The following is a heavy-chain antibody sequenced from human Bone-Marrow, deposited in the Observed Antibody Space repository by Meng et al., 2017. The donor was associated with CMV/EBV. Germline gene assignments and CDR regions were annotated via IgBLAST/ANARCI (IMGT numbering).Heavy chain of an antibody. CDR3: AREGVIANYYYYGMDV. Sequence: GESLKISCAASGFTFSSYAMSWVRQAPGKGLEWVSYISSSGSTIYYADSVKGRFTISRDNSKNTLYLQMNSLRAEDTAVYYCAREGVIANYYYYGMDVWGQGTTVTVSS. V-gene: IGHV3-48*01. CDR1: GFTFSSYA. CDR2: ISSSGSTI. J-gene: IGHJ6*02. D-gene: IGHD2-21*01.